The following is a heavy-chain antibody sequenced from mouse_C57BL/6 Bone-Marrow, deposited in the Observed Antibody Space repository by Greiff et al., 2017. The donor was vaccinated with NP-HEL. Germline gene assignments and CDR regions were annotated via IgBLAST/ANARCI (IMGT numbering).Heavy chain of an antibody. CDR2: IDPSDSYT. D-gene: IGHD5-1-1*01. CDR1: FYTFTSYW. CDR3: ARPYPGYWYFDV. V-gene: IGHV1-59*01. Sequence: HVQLQQPGAELVRPFTSFPFSFHSSFYTFTSYWMHWVKQRPGQGLEWIGVIDPSDSYTNYNQKFKGKATLTVDTSSSTAYMQLSSLTSEDSAVYYCARPYPGYWYFDVWGTGTTVTVSS. J-gene: IGHJ1*03.